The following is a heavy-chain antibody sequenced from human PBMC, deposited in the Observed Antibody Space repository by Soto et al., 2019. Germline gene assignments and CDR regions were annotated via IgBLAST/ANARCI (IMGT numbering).Heavy chain of an antibody. V-gene: IGHV1-69*13. Sequence: SVKVSCKTSGYTFTGYYVHWVRQAPGQGLEWMGGIIPIFGTANYAQKFQGRVTITADESTSTAYMELSSLRSEDTAVYYCARGSDAIFGVGYYYYGMDVWGQGTTVTVSS. CDR3: ARGSDAIFGVGYYYYGMDV. J-gene: IGHJ6*02. CDR1: GYTFTGYY. CDR2: IIPIFGTA. D-gene: IGHD3-3*01.